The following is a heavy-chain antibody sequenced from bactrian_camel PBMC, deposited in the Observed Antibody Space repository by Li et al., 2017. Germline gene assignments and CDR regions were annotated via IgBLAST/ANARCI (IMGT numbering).Heavy chain of an antibody. CDR1: GFQFGDYP. CDR3: AAAGSVNRVVVVPAGTKCRTEYKS. D-gene: IGHD6*01. J-gene: IGHJ4*01. CDR2: IAYDGWVS. V-gene: IGHV3S42*01. Sequence: VQLVESGGGQVQPGGSLRLSCIASGFQFGDYPMSWVRQGPGKDLEWLAQIAYDGWVSRYNDPAKGRFTISKDNAKNTLTLQMNRLKPEDTAMYYCAAAGSVNRVVVVPAGTKCRTEYKSRGQGTQDTVS.